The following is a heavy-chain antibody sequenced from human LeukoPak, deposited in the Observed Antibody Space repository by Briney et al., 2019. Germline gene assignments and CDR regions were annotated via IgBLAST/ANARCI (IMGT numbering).Heavy chain of an antibody. CDR1: GYSFTSYW. CDR3: ARQLRTPDYVWGSLYDAFDI. V-gene: IGHV5-51*01. J-gene: IGHJ3*02. CDR2: IYPGDSDT. Sequence: GESLKISCKGSGYSFTSYWIGWVRQMPGKGLEWMGIIYPGDSDTRYSPSFQGQVTISADKSISTAYLQWSSLEASDTAMYYCARQLRTPDYVWGSLYDAFDIWGQGTMVTVSS. D-gene: IGHD3-16*01.